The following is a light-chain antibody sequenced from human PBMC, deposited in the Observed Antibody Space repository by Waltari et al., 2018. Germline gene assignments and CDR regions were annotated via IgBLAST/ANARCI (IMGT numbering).Light chain of an antibody. V-gene: IGKV1-39*01. CDR3: QQSSSLPFT. CDR1: QSISSF. Sequence: DIHMTQSPSSLSASVGDRVTITCRASQSISSFLNWYQLKPGKAPKLLIYTASTLQSGVPSRFSGSGSGTDFTLTISSLQPEDFGMYYCQQSSSLPFTFGPGTKVDIK. J-gene: IGKJ3*01. CDR2: TAS.